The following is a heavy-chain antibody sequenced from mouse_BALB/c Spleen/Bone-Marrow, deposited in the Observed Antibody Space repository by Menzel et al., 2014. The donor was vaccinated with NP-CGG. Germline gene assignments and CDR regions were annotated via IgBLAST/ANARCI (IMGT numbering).Heavy chain of an antibody. D-gene: IGHD2-4*01. V-gene: IGHV3-5*02. CDR1: GISITTGNYR. CDR3: ARDGGLRGYAMDY. CDR2: IYYSGTI. J-gene: IGHJ4*01. Sequence: EVKLMESGPGLVKPSQTVSLTCTVTGISITTGNYRWSWIRQFPGNKLEWIGCIYYSGTITYNPSLTSRPTITRDTSKNQFFLEMNSLTAEDTATYYCARDGGLRGYAMDYWGQGTSVTVSS.